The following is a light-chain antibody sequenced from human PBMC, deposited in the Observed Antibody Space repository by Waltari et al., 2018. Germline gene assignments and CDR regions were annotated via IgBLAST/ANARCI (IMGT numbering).Light chain of an antibody. CDR3: QQYNEWPRT. CDR2: GAS. V-gene: IGKV3-15*01. J-gene: IGKJ1*01. Sequence: EIVMTQSPATLSVSPGERATLSCRASQSVSNNLAWYQQRPGQAPRLLIHGASTRATGIPARFSGSGSGTEFTLTISSLQSEDFAVYHCQQYNEWPRTFGQGTKVEIK. CDR1: QSVSNN.